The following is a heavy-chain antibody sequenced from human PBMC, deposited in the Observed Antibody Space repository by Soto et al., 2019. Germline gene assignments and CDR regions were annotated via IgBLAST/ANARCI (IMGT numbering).Heavy chain of an antibody. CDR1: GGSISSGGYY. CDR3: ASSAVTAPYYYYGMDV. Sequence: QVQLQESGPGLVKPSQTLSLTCTVSGGSISSGGYYWSWIRQHPGKGLEWIGYIYYSGSTYYNPSLKSRVTRSVDTSKNQFSLKLSSVTAADTAVYYCASSAVTAPYYYYGMDVWGQGTTVTVSS. D-gene: IGHD4-17*01. CDR2: IYYSGST. J-gene: IGHJ6*02. V-gene: IGHV4-31*03.